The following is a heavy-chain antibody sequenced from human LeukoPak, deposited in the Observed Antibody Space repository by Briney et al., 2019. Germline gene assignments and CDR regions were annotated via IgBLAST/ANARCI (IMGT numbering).Heavy chain of an antibody. Sequence: PSETLSLTCTVSGYSISSGYYWGWIRQPPGQGLEWIGYIYYSGSTNYNPSLKSRVTISVDTSKNQFSLKLSSVTAADTAVYYCARGWELLYGAFDIWGQGTMVTVSS. D-gene: IGHD1-26*01. CDR2: IYYSGST. CDR3: ARGWELLYGAFDI. V-gene: IGHV4-61*01. CDR1: GYSISSGYY. J-gene: IGHJ3*02.